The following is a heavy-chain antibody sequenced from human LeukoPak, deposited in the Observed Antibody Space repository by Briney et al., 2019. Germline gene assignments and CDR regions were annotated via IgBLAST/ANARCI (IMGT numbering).Heavy chain of an antibody. J-gene: IGHJ4*02. CDR2: INHSGTT. CDR3: ARGGGLRYFDWLLDY. V-gene: IGHV4-34*01. Sequence: SETLSLTCAVYGGSFSNYYWSWIRQPPGKGLEWIGEINHSGTTNYNPSLKSRVTISVDTSKNQFSLKLSSVTAADTAVYYCARGGGLRYFDWLLDYWGQGTLVTVSS. D-gene: IGHD3-9*01. CDR1: GGSFSNYY.